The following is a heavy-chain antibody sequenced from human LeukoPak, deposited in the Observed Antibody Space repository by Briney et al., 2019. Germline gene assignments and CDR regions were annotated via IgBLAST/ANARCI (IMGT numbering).Heavy chain of an antibody. CDR1: GGSISSSTYY. J-gene: IGHJ3*02. V-gene: IGHV4-39*07. Sequence: PSETLSLTCTVSGGSISSSTYYWGWIRQPPGKGLEWIGNIYYSGSTYYNPSLKSRVTISVDTSKNQFSLKLSSVTAADTDVYYCAREEIWGQGTMVTVSS. CDR3: AREEI. CDR2: IYYSGST.